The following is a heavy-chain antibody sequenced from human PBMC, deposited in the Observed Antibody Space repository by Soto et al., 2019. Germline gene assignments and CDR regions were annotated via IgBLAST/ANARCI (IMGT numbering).Heavy chain of an antibody. CDR3: ASLSFWSYDILTGYYRPYGMDV. V-gene: IGHV4-59*08. J-gene: IGHJ6*02. CDR1: GGSVSSSD. D-gene: IGHD3-9*01. CDR2: IYYSGST. Sequence: PSESLSLTRTVCGGSVSSSDWSWIRKPTGKGLEWLGYIYYSGSTNYNPSLKSRVTISVDTSKNQFSLKLSSVTAADTAVYYFASLSFWSYDILTGYYRPYGMDVWGQGTTVSVS.